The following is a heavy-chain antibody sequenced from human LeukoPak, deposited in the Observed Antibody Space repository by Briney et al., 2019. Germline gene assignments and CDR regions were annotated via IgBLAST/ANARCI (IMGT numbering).Heavy chain of an antibody. CDR3: ARDSGETPDY. Sequence: GGSLRLSCAASGFTFSSYSMNWVRQAPGKGLEWVANIKQDGSEKYYVDSVKGRFTISRDNAKNSLYLQMNSLRAEDTAVYYCARDSGETPDYWGQGTLVTVSS. CDR1: GFTFSSYS. CDR2: IKQDGSEK. D-gene: IGHD3-10*01. V-gene: IGHV3-7*01. J-gene: IGHJ4*02.